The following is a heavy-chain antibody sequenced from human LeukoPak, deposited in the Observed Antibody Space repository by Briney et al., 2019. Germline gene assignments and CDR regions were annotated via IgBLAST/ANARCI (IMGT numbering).Heavy chain of an antibody. J-gene: IGHJ4*02. D-gene: IGHD3-22*01. CDR1: GFTFSTYW. Sequence: GGSLRLSCAASGFTFSTYWMHWVRQAPGKGLVWVSRISSDVSKTGYADSVTGRFTISRDNAKNTLYLQMNSLGAEDTAVYYCARGAYYYDSSGYYDWGQGTLVTVSS. V-gene: IGHV3-74*01. CDR2: ISSDVSKT. CDR3: ARGAYYYDSSGYYD.